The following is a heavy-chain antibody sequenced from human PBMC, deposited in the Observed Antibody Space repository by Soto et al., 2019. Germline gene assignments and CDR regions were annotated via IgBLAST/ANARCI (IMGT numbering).Heavy chain of an antibody. V-gene: IGHV4-31*11. CDR3: ARSGYGSSDFDH. CDR1: HGSVSNDMFY. Sequence: PSETMSPSCAVSHGSVSNDMFYWPRTRQELGKGVEWIRYICYRCNTYYRPGLKSRVFISIDTSQNQLSLRLNAVTAADTAVYYCARSGYGSSDFDHWGQGTLVTVSS. CDR2: ICYRCNT. J-gene: IGHJ4*01. D-gene: IGHD6-13*01.